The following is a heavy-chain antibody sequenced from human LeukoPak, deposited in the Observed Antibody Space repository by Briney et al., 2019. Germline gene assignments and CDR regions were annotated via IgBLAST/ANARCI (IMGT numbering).Heavy chain of an antibody. Sequence: AGGSLRLSCAASGFTFSSYWMNWVRQAPGKGLEWVSSISSSSSYIYYADSVKGRFTISRDNAKNSLYLQMNSLRAEDTAVYYCARDSGTLLDFDYWGQGTLVTVSS. CDR1: GFTFSSYW. CDR2: ISSSSSYI. CDR3: ARDSGTLLDFDY. D-gene: IGHD1-26*01. J-gene: IGHJ4*02. V-gene: IGHV3-21*01.